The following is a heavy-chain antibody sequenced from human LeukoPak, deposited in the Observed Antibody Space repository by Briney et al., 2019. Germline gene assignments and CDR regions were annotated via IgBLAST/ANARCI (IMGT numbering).Heavy chain of an antibody. CDR1: GYTFSGYV. CDR3: ARVKGYFDSGNYFGFFDF. CDR2: ISGTTGTI. V-gene: IGHV3-23*01. D-gene: IGHD3-10*01. Sequence: GGSLRLSCEASGYTFSGYVMRWVRQAPGKGVEWVSTISGTTGTIYYADSVKGRFSISRDNSKNTLYLQMKSLRAEDTAEYHCARVKGYFDSGNYFGFFDFWGQGTLVTVSS. J-gene: IGHJ4*02.